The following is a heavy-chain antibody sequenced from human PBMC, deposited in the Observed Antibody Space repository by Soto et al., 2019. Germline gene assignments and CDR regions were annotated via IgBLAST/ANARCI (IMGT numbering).Heavy chain of an antibody. J-gene: IGHJ5*02. CDR3: ARGGDFHKHSTIVVVVAATPDWFDP. CDR2: ISAYNGNT. V-gene: IGHV1-18*01. D-gene: IGHD2-15*01. CDR1: GYTFTSYG. Sequence: ASVKVSCKASGYTFTSYGISWVRQAPGQGLEWMGWISAYNGNTNYAQKLQGRVTMTTDTSTSTAYMELRSLRSDDTAVYYCARGGDFHKHSTIVVVVAATPDWFDPWGQGTLVTVSS.